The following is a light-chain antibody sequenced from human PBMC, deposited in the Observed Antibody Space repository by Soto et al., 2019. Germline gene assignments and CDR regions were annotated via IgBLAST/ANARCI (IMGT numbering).Light chain of an antibody. CDR3: QQSYRTPHT. CDR2: AAS. V-gene: IGKV1-39*01. J-gene: IGKJ2*01. Sequence: IQLTQSPSSLSASVGDRVTITCRASQGINTGVAWYQQKPGKGPKLLIYAASNLLSGVPSRFSGSGSGTNFTLTISRLQREDFATYYCQQSYRTPHTFGQGTKLESK. CDR1: QGINTG.